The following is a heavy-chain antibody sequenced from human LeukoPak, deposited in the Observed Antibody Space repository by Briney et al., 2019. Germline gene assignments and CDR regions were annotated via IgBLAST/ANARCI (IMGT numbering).Heavy chain of an antibody. D-gene: IGHD3-3*01. CDR2: ISYNGNNQ. V-gene: IGHV3-30*18. CDR1: GFAFSSYG. Sequence: GGSLRLSCAASGFAFSSYGMHWVRQAPGKGLEWIAFISYNGNNQYYADSVKGRFTISRDDSKDTLFVQMSSLRAEDTALYYCAKDPIRFWSGYNWFDPWGQGTLVTVSS. CDR3: AKDPIRFWSGYNWFDP. J-gene: IGHJ5*02.